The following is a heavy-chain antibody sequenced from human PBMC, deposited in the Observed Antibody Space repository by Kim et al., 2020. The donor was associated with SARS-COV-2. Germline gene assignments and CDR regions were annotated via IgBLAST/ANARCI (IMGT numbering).Heavy chain of an antibody. CDR3: ARGASSWELLH. Sequence: GGSLRLSCAASEFTFSNYDIHWVRQAPGKGLEWVAFIWYHGSDKYYAESVKGRFTISRDNSKNTLYLQMNSLRAEDTAAYYCARGASSWELLHWGQGTLV. CDR2: IWYHGSDK. J-gene: IGHJ4*02. D-gene: IGHD1-26*01. CDR1: EFTFSNYD. V-gene: IGHV3-33*01.